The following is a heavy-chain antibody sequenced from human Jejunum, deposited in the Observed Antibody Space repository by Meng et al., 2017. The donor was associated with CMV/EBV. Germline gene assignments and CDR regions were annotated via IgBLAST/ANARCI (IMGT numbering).Heavy chain of an antibody. CDR3: GRNRVDH. J-gene: IGHJ4*02. V-gene: IGHV3-7*01. D-gene: IGHD3-10*01. CDR1: GLTFSSYG. Sequence: LKISCEVSGLTFSSYGMAWARQVPGKGLEWVANIRQDASEKFYADSVKGLFTISRDNAKISLSLQMNSLKGEDTAVYYCGRNRVDHWGQGTLVTVSS. CDR2: IRQDASEK.